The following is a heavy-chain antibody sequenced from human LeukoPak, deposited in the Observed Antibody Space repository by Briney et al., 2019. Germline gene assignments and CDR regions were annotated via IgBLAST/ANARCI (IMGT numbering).Heavy chain of an antibody. CDR3: ARHDIAVAALDY. CDR1: GGSLSSSSYY. V-gene: IGHV4-39*01. CDR2: IYYSGST. J-gene: IGHJ4*02. Sequence: PSETLSLTCTVSGGSLSSSSYYWGWIRQPPGKGLEWIGSIYYSGSTYYNPSLKSRVTISVDTSKNQFSLKLSSVTAADTAVYYCARHDIAVAALDYWGQGTLVTVSS. D-gene: IGHD6-19*01.